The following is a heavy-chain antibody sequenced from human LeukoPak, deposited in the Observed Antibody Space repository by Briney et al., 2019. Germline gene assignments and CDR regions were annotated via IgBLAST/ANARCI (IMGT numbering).Heavy chain of an antibody. CDR3: GRGSGSRFKAGTFDY. CDR1: GFTFDDYA. V-gene: IGHV3-9*03. CDR2: ISWNSGSI. J-gene: IGHJ4*02. Sequence: TGRSLRLSCAASGFTFDDYAMHWVRQAPGKGPEWVSGISWNSGSIGYADSVKGRFTISRDNAKNSLYLQMNNLRHEGMALYYCGRGSGSRFKAGTFDYWGQGTLVTGSS. D-gene: IGHD1-26*01.